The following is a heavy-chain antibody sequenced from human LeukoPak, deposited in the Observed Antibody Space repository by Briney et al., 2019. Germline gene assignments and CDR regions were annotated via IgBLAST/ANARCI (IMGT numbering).Heavy chain of an antibody. CDR3: TRDTFGARDS. CDR2: ISGSGGTT. CDR1: GFTFGTSS. D-gene: IGHD3-10*01. J-gene: IGHJ4*02. V-gene: IGHV3-23*01. Sequence: GGSLRLSCAASGFTFGTSSMTWVRQAPGRGLEWVSIISGSGGTTYYADSVKGRFTISRDNSKNTLYLQMNSLRAEDAAVYYCTRDTFGARDSWGQGTLVTVSS.